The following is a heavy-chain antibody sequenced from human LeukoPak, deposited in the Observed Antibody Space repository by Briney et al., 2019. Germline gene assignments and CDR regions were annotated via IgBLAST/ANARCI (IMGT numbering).Heavy chain of an antibody. Sequence: PSETLSLTCTVSGGSISSSSYYWGWIRQPPGKGLEWIGSIYYSGSTYYNPSLKSRVTISVDTSKNQFSLRLSSVTAADTAVYYCARSIAVADTHFQHWGQGTLVTVSS. D-gene: IGHD6-19*01. V-gene: IGHV4-39*07. CDR2: IYYSGST. CDR1: GGSISSSSYY. J-gene: IGHJ1*01. CDR3: ARSIAVADTHFQH.